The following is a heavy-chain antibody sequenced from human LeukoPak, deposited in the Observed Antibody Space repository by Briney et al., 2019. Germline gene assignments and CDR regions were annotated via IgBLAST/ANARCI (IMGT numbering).Heavy chain of an antibody. D-gene: IGHD5-18*01. J-gene: IGHJ5*02. CDR1: GYTFTSYA. CDR3: ARALPHRRLMDTTMNQHWFDP. Sequence: ASVKVSCKASGYTFTSYAMNWVRQAPGQGLEWMGWINTNTGNPTYAQGFTGRFVFSLDTSVSTAYLQISSLTSEDTAVYSCARALPHRRLMDTTMNQHWFDPWGQGTLVTVSS. CDR2: INTNTGNP. V-gene: IGHV7-4-1*02.